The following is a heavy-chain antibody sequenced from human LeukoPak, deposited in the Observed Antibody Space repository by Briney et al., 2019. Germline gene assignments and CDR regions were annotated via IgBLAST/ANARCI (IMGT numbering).Heavy chain of an antibody. Sequence: KPSETLSLTCTVSGGSISSYYWSWIRQPPGKGLEWIGYIYYSGSTNYNPSLKSRVTISVDTSKNQFSLKLSSVTAADTAVYYCARAPGMYYCDSSGYYLDWGQGTLVTVSS. CDR2: IYYSGST. D-gene: IGHD3-22*01. CDR1: GGSISSYY. CDR3: ARAPGMYYCDSSGYYLD. J-gene: IGHJ4*02. V-gene: IGHV4-59*01.